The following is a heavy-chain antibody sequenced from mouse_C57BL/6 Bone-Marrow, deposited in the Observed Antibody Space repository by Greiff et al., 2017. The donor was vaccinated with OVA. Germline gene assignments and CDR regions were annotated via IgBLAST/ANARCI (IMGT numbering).Heavy chain of an antibody. CDR3: ARMGNDGYPYWYFDV. CDR1: GFSLTSYG. Sequence: VQRVESGPGLVQPSQSLSITCTVSGFSLTSYGVHWVRQSPGKGLEWLGVIWSGGSTDYNAAFISRLSISKDNSKSQVFFKMNSLQADDTAIYYCARMGNDGYPYWYFDVWGTGTTVTVSS. CDR2: IWSGGST. V-gene: IGHV2-2*01. D-gene: IGHD2-3*01. J-gene: IGHJ1*03.